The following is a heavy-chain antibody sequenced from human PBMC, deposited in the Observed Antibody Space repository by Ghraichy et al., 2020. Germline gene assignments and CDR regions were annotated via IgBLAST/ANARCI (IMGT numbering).Heavy chain of an antibody. CDR1: GFIFSGYW. Sequence: GGSLRLSCAASGFIFSGYWMSWVRQAPGKGLEWVANIKADGSEKYYVDSVKGRFTISRDNAKNSLYLQMNSLRAEDTAVYYCARDRRVDYWGQGTLFTVS. V-gene: IGHV3-7*01. CDR2: IKADGSEK. CDR3: ARDRRVDY. J-gene: IGHJ4*02.